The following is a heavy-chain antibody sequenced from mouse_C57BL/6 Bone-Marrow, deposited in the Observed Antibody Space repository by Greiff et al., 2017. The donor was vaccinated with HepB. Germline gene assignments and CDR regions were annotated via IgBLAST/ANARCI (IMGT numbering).Heavy chain of an antibody. J-gene: IGHJ2*01. CDR2: IYPGDGDT. CDR3: ARGGGYYVDY. D-gene: IGHD1-1*02. V-gene: IGHV1-82*01. CDR1: GYAFSSSW. Sequence: VQLQQSGPVLVKPGASVKISCKASGYAFSSSWMNWVKQRPGKGLEWIGRIYPGDGDTNYNGKFKGKATLTADKSSSTAYMQLSSLTSEDSAVYFCARGGGYYVDYWGQGTTLTVSS.